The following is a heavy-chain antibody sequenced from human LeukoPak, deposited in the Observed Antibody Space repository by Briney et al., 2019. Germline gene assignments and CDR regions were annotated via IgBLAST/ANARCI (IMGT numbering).Heavy chain of an antibody. Sequence: ASVKVSCMASGYTFTSYYIHWVRQAPGQGLEWMGIINPSGGSTSYAQKFQGRVTMTRDTSTSTVYMELSSLRSEDTAVYYCARDLSQMTTVTTPLGYWGQGTLVTVSS. CDR2: INPSGGST. J-gene: IGHJ4*02. CDR1: GYTFTSYY. V-gene: IGHV1-46*01. CDR3: ARDLSQMTTVTTPLGY. D-gene: IGHD4-17*01.